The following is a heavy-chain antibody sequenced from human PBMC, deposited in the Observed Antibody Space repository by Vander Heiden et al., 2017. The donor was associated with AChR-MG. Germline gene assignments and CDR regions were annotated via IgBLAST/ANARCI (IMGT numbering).Heavy chain of an antibody. J-gene: IGHJ4*02. CDR3: ARAPSTIFGVVIID. CDR1: GGSISSGDYY. V-gene: IGHV4-30-4*01. CDR2: IYYSGST. D-gene: IGHD3-3*01. Sequence: QVQLQESGPGLVKPSQTLSLTCTVSGGSISSGDYYWSWIRQPPGKGLEWIGYIYYSGSTYYNPALKSRVTILVDTSKNQFSLKLRSVTAAETAVYYCARAPSTIFGVVIIDWGQGTLVTVSS.